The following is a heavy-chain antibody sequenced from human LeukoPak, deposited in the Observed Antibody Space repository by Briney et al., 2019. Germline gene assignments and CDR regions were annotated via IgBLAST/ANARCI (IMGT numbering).Heavy chain of an antibody. J-gene: IGHJ4*02. CDR1: GFSLSTFE. Sequence: GGSLRLSCVVSGFSLSTFEMSWVRQAPGKGLEWIAYISGSGGAIYYSDSVLGRFTISKDNAKNSLYLQMNSLRAEDTGVYYCAGPAGWLERIFDYWGQGTLVTVSS. D-gene: IGHD1-1*01. CDR3: AGPAGWLERIFDY. CDR2: ISGSGGAI. V-gene: IGHV3-48*03.